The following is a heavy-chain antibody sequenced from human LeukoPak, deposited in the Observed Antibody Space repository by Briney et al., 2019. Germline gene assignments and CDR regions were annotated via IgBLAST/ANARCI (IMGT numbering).Heavy chain of an antibody. V-gene: IGHV4-39*07. D-gene: IGHD3-10*01. Sequence: SETLSLTCTVSGGSHTTNNYYWGWIRQPPGKGLEWIGNIYFSGNTYYNPSLKSRVAISVDTFKNQFSLSLDSVTAADTAVYYCARVPPVYDSGNYYKGTHFDYWGQGTLVTVSS. CDR1: GGSHTTNNYY. CDR3: ARVPPVYDSGNYYKGTHFDY. CDR2: IYFSGNT. J-gene: IGHJ4*02.